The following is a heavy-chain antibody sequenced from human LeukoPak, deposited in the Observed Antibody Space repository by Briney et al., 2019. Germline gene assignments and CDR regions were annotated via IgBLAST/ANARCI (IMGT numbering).Heavy chain of an antibody. CDR1: GYTFTGYY. D-gene: IGHD1-26*01. CDR3: ARAPKGELLFADY. Sequence: ASVKVSCKASGYTFTGYYMHWVRQAPGQGLEWMGWINPNSGGTNYAQKFQGRVTMTRDTSISTAYMELSRLRSDDTAVYYCARAPKGELLFADYWGQGTLVTVSS. CDR2: INPNSGGT. V-gene: IGHV1-2*02. J-gene: IGHJ4*02.